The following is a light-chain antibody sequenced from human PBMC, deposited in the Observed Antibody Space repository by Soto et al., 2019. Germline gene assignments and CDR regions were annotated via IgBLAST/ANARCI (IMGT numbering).Light chain of an antibody. CDR2: GAS. V-gene: IGKV3-20*01. Sequence: EIVLTQSPGTLSLSPGERATLSCRASQSVSSSYLAWYQQKPGQAPRLLIYGASSRATGIPDRFSGSGSGTDFTLTIIRLEPDDFAVYYCQQYGSSPPMYTFGQGTMLEIK. CDR3: QQYGSSPPMYT. J-gene: IGKJ2*01. CDR1: QSVSSSY.